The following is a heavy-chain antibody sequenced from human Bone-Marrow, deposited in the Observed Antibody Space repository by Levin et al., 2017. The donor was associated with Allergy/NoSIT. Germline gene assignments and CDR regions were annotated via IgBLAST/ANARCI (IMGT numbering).Heavy chain of an antibody. CDR1: GFIFSSYT. J-gene: IGHJ4*02. D-gene: IGHD3-10*01. CDR3: AKDLRQISQYYFDY. CDR2: ISGSGGST. Sequence: PGGSLRLSCAASGFIFSSYTMSWVRQAPGKGPEWVSAISGSGGSTYYAESVKGRFTISRDNSKNTLYLQMNSLRAEDTAIYYCAKDLRQISQYYFDYWGQGTLVTVSS. V-gene: IGHV3-23*01.